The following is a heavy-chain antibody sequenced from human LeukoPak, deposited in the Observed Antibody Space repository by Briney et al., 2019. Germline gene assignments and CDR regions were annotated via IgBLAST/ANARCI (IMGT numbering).Heavy chain of an antibody. Sequence: GASVKVSCKASGYTFTSYGISWVRQAPGQGLEWMGWISAYNGNTNYAQKFQGRVTMTRDTSISTAYMELSRLRSDDTAVYYCARVRDGYNSFIDCWGQGTLVTVSS. D-gene: IGHD5-24*01. CDR3: ARVRDGYNSFIDC. J-gene: IGHJ4*02. V-gene: IGHV1-18*01. CDR1: GYTFTSYG. CDR2: ISAYNGNT.